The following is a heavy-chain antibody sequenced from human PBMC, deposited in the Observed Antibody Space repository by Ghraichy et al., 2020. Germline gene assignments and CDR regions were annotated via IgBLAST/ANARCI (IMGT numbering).Heavy chain of an antibody. J-gene: IGHJ4*02. CDR2: ISGSGGST. CDR3: AKDSSSGWCFDY. Sequence: GESLNISCAASGFTFSSYAMSWVRQAPGKGLEWVSAISGSGGSTYYADSVKGRFTISRDNSKNTLYLQMNSLRAEDTAVYYCAKDSSSGWCFDYWGQGTLVTVSS. CDR1: GFTFSSYA. D-gene: IGHD6-19*01. V-gene: IGHV3-23*01.